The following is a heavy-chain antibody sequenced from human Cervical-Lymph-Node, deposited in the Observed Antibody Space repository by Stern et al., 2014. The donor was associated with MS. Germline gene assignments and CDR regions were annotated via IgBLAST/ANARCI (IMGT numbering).Heavy chain of an antibody. Sequence: QVQLVQSGAEVKKPGASEKVSCKASGYTFTSYGISWVRQAPGQGLEWMGWISAYNGNTNYAQKLQGRVTMTTDTSTSTAYMELRSLRSDDTAVYYCARDVVLRYSGYGEVDGDYFDYWGQGTLVTVSS. J-gene: IGHJ4*02. CDR3: ARDVVLRYSGYGEVDGDYFDY. CDR2: ISAYNGNT. V-gene: IGHV1-18*01. D-gene: IGHD5-12*01. CDR1: GYTFTSYG.